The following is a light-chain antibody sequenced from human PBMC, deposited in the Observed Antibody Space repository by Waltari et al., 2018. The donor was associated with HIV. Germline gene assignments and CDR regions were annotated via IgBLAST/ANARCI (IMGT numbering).Light chain of an antibody. J-gene: IGKJ5*01. CDR3: QQFFGSPPIT. CDR2: GAS. V-gene: IGKV3-20*01. CDR1: QSLGSSY. Sequence: EIVLTQSPSTLSLSPGERATLSCRASQSLGSSYLAWYQQKPGQAPRLLIYGASSRATGIPDRFSGSGSGTDFTLTISRLEPEDSAVYYCQQFFGSPPITFGQGTRLEIK.